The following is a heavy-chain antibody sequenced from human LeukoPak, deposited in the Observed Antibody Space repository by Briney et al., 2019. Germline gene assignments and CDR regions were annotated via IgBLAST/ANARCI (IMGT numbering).Heavy chain of an antibody. Sequence: ASVKVSCKASGYSFTDYNIHWGRQAPGQGLEWMGWINPNSGDTNYAQNFQGRVTITRDTSITTAYMQLNELGSNESAVYYCARADSGTYSHNYWGQGTLVTVSS. CDR1: GYSFTDYN. D-gene: IGHD1-26*01. V-gene: IGHV1-2*02. J-gene: IGHJ4*02. CDR2: INPNSGDT. CDR3: ARADSGTYSHNY.